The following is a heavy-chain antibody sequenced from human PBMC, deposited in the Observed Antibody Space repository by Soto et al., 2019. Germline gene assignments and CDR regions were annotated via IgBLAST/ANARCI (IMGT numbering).Heavy chain of an antibody. Sequence: QVQLVQSGAEVKKPGASVKVSCKSSGYTFTNYGINWVRQAPGQGLEWMGWIGTYSGNTNYAHKLQDRVTMTTDTSTGTAYMELKSPRSNATAVYFCARDGIAVPGTFDYWGQGTLVTVSS. CDR2: IGTYSGNT. CDR1: GYTFTNYG. J-gene: IGHJ4*02. V-gene: IGHV1-18*01. D-gene: IGHD6-19*01. CDR3: ARDGIAVPGTFDY.